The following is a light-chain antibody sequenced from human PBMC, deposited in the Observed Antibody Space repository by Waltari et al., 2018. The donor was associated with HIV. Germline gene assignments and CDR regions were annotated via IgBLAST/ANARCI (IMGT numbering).Light chain of an antibody. CDR2: ETS. Sequence: GIAGYLAWYQQKPGKPPNLLIYETSTLQNGVPSRFSGSGSGTEFTLTISSLQPEDFTTYYCQQLNTYPPTFGGGTKVEIK. J-gene: IGKJ4*01. V-gene: IGKV1-9*01. CDR3: QQLNTYPPT. CDR1: GIAGY.